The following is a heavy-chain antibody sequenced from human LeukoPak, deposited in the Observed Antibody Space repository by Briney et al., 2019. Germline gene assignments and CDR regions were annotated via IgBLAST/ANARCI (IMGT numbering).Heavy chain of an antibody. CDR1: GFTFSNYW. CDR2: IRGDGGDT. D-gene: IGHD3-10*01. J-gene: IGHJ4*02. CDR3: ARDRVLGSGSSDY. Sequence: GGSLRLSCTVSGFTFSNYWMHWVRQAPGKGLVWVSRIRGDGGDTNYADSVKGRFTVSRDNAKNTLYLQMNSLTTDDPAVCFCARDRVLGSGSSDYWGQGTLVTVSS. V-gene: IGHV3-74*01.